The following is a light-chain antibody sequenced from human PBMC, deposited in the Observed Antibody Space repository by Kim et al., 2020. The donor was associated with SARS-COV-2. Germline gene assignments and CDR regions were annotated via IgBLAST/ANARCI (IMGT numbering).Light chain of an antibody. V-gene: IGLV2-23*02. J-gene: IGLJ2*01. CDR1: TSDIGSYKL. CDR2: DVN. CDR3: CSYAGSSTWI. Sequence: QSALTQPAAVSGSPGQSITISCTGATSDIGSYKLVSWYQQHPGKAPKLVISDVNERPSGVSHRFSGSKSGNTASLTISGLQDEDEGDYYCCSYAGSSTWIFGGGTKLTVL.